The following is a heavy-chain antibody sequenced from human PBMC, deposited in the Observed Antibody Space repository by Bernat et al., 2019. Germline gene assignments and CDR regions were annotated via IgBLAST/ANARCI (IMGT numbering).Heavy chain of an antibody. V-gene: IGHV3-30*18. CDR3: AKSARYCSGGSCLQPDYYYYGMDV. D-gene: IGHD2-15*01. CDR2: ISYDGSNK. Sequence: VQLVESGGGVVQPGRSLRLSCAASGFTFSSYGMHWVRQAPGKGLEWVAVISYDGSNKYYADSVKGRFTISRDNSKNTLYLQMNSLRAEDTAVYYCAKSARYCSGGSCLQPDYYYYGMDVWGQGTTVTVSS. J-gene: IGHJ6*02. CDR1: GFTFSSYG.